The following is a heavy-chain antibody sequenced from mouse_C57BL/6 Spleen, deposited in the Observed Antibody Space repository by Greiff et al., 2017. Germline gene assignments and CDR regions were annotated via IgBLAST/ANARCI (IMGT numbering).Heavy chain of an antibody. CDR2: IDPSDSYT. Sequence: VQLQQPGAELVMPGASVKLSCKASGYTFTSYWMHWVKQRPGQGLEWIGEIDPSDSYTNYNQKFKGKSTLTVDKSSSTAYMQLSSLTSEDSAVYYCAAYSALAYWGQGTLVTVSA. V-gene: IGHV1-69*01. CDR1: GYTFTSYW. J-gene: IGHJ3*01. CDR3: AAYSALAY.